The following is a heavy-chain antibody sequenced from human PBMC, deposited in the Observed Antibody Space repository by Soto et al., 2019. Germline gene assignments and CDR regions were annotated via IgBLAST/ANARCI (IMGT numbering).Heavy chain of an antibody. D-gene: IGHD3-22*01. CDR2: ISAYNGNT. CDR1: GYTFTSYG. V-gene: IGHV1-18*01. Sequence: ASVKVSCKASGYTFTSYGISWVRQAPGQGLEWMGWISAYNGNTNYAQKLQGRVTMTTDTSTSTAYMELSSLRSEDTAVYYCARDQYDSSGEFQRTGLNWFDPWGQGTLVTVSS. J-gene: IGHJ5*02. CDR3: ARDQYDSSGEFQRTGLNWFDP.